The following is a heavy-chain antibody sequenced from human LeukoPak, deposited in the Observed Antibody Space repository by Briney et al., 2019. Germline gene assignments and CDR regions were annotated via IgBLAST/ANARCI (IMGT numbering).Heavy chain of an antibody. CDR3: ARHLWKDAFDI. J-gene: IGHJ3*02. CDR2: IYYSGST. V-gene: IGHV4-59*08. Sequence: SETLSLTYTVSGGSISSYYWSWIRQPPGKGLEWIGYIYYSGSTNYNPSLKSRVTISVDTSKNQFSLKLSSVTAADTAVYYCARHLWKDAFDIWGQGTMVTVSS. CDR1: GGSISSYY. D-gene: IGHD3-3*01.